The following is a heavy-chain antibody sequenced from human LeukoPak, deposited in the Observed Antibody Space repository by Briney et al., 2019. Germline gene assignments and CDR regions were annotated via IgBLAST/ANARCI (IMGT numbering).Heavy chain of an antibody. Sequence: VASVKVSCKASGGTFSSYAISWVRQAPGQGLEWMGGIIPIFGTANYAQKFQGRVTITTDESTSTAYMELSSLRSEDTAVYYCARVGLQWELLDALDIWGQGTMVTVSS. CDR1: GGTFSSYA. CDR2: IIPIFGTA. V-gene: IGHV1-69*05. D-gene: IGHD1-26*01. CDR3: ARVGLQWELLDALDI. J-gene: IGHJ3*02.